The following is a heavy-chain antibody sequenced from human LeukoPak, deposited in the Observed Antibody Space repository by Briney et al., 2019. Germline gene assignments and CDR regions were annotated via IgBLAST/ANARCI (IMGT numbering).Heavy chain of an antibody. J-gene: IGHJ4*02. V-gene: IGHV4-39*07. Sequence: SETLSLTCTVSGGSISSSSYYWGWIRQPPGKGLEWIGSIYYSGSTYYNPSLKSRVTISVDTSKNQFSLKLSSVTAVDTAVYYCARQIEMATIYYFDYWGQGTLVTVSS. CDR3: ARQIEMATIYYFDY. D-gene: IGHD5-24*01. CDR2: IYYSGST. CDR1: GGSISSSSYY.